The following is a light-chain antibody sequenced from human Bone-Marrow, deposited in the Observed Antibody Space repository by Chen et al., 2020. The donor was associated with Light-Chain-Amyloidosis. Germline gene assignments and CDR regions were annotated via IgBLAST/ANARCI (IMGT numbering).Light chain of an antibody. CDR2: NTS. CDR3: QQSNSYPWT. V-gene: IGKV1-5*03. Sequence: DIQMSQSPSTLAASVGDRVTITCRASQSMDSWVAWYQQKPGRAPKVLIYNTSNLQNGVPSRYSGSGSGTEFTLTISRLQPDDCATYFCQQSNSYPWTFGQGTQVEIK. J-gene: IGKJ1*01. CDR1: QSMDSW.